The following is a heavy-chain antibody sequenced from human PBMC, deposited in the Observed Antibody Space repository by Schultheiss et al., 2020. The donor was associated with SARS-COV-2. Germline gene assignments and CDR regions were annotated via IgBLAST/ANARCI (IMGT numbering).Heavy chain of an antibody. Sequence: GGSLRLSCAASGFTFSSYEMNWVRQAPGKGLEWVSYISSSGSTIYYADSVKGRFTITIDNAKNSLYLQMNSLRAEDTAVYYCARVYQLTDYYYYYGIDVWGHGTTVTVSS. J-gene: IGHJ6*02. CDR1: GFTFSSYE. V-gene: IGHV3-48*03. CDR3: ARVYQLTDYYYYYGIDV. D-gene: IGHD2-2*01. CDR2: ISSSGSTI.